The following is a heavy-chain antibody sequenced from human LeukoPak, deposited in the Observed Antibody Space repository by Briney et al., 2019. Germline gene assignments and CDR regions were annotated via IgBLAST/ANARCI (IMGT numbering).Heavy chain of an antibody. CDR3: ARQASSSWFARFDP. CDR2: IYYSGNN. D-gene: IGHD6-13*01. V-gene: IGHV4-34*01. J-gene: IGHJ5*02. Sequence: PSETLSLTCAVYGGSFSGYYWSWIRQPPGKGLEWIGTIYYSGNNYHNPSLKSRVTISVDTSENQFSLKLSSVTAADTVVYYCARQASSSWFARFDPWGQGTLVTVSS. CDR1: GGSFSGYY.